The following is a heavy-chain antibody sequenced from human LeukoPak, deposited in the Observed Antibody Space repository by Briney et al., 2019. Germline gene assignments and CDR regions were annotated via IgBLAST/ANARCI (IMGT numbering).Heavy chain of an antibody. Sequence: SETLSLTCTVSGGSISGHFWSWIRRPPGKGLEWIGYIYYSGSTNYSPSLKSRVIMSVDTSKNQFSLKLSSLTAADTAEYYCARSITIFGVVQGAFDIWAKGQWSPSLQ. CDR3: ARSITIFGVVQGAFDI. CDR1: GGSISGHF. CDR2: IYYSGST. J-gene: IGHJ3*02. D-gene: IGHD3-3*01. V-gene: IGHV4-59*08.